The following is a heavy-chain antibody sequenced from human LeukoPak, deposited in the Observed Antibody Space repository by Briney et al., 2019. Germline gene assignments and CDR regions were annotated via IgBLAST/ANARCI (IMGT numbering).Heavy chain of an antibody. D-gene: IGHD4-17*01. Sequence: GGSLRLSCAASGFTFSSYSMNWVRQAPGKGLEWVSHITASGTAMFYADSVKGRFTISRDNAKNSLYLQMNSLRGEDTAVYYCAKITNDYGDYGIDYWGQGTLVTVSS. CDR2: ITASGTAM. CDR3: AKITNDYGDYGIDY. J-gene: IGHJ4*02. CDR1: GFTFSSYS. V-gene: IGHV3-48*01.